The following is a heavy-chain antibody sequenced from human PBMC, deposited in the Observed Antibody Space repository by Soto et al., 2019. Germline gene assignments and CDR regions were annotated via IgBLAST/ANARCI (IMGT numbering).Heavy chain of an antibody. Sequence: SETLSLTCTVSGGSISSYYWSWIRQPPGKGLEWIGSIYYSGSSYYNPSLMSRVTISVDTSKTQFSLKLNSVTAADTAVYYCARRHSSNWYFDYWGQGTLVTVSS. V-gene: IGHV4-39*01. D-gene: IGHD6-13*01. CDR1: GGSISSYY. CDR3: ARRHSSNWYFDY. J-gene: IGHJ4*02. CDR2: IYYSGSS.